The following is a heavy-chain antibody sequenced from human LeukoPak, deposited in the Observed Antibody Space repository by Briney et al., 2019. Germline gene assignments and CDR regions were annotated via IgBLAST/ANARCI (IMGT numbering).Heavy chain of an antibody. CDR3: ARVRKCSIGGDCYVIDY. D-gene: IGHD2-21*02. J-gene: IGHJ4*02. Sequence: GGSLRLSCGASGFSFSSNWMSWVRQAPGRGLEWVANIKQDGSEKHYVDSVKGRFTISRDNGKNSLYLQMNSLRAEDTAVYYCARVRKCSIGGDCYVIDYWGQGTLVTVSS. CDR2: IKQDGSEK. CDR1: GFSFSSNW. V-gene: IGHV3-7*01.